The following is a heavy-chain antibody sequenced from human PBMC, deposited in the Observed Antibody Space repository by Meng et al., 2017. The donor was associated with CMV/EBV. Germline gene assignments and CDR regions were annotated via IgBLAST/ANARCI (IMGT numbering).Heavy chain of an antibody. J-gene: IGHJ4*02. CDR1: GFTVSSNY. CDR2: IYSGGST. CDR3: ARGYYGSGRDY. V-gene: IGHV3-53*01. D-gene: IGHD3-10*01. Sequence: GGSLRLSCAASGFTVSSNYMSWVRQAPGKGLEWVSVIYSGGSTYYADSVKGRFTISRDNSKNSLYLQMNSLRAEDTAVYYCARGYYGSGRDYWGQGTLVTVSS.